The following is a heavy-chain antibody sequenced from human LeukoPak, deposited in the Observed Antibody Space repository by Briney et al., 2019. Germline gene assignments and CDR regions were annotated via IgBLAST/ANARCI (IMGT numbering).Heavy chain of an antibody. V-gene: IGHV3-7*01. CDR1: GFTFSSYW. CDR3: ARGSSENWFDP. J-gene: IGHJ5*02. Sequence: GGSLRLSCAASGFTFSSYWMSWVRQAPGKGLEWVANIKQDGSEKCYVDSVKGRFTISRDNAKNSLYLQMNSLRAEDTAVYYCARGSSENWFDPWGQGTLVTVSS. CDR2: IKQDGSEK.